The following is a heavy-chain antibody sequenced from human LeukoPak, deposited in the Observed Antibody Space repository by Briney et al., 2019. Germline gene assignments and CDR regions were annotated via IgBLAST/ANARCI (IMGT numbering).Heavy chain of an antibody. Sequence: SDTLSLICNVSSASINAYYWSWIRQPPGKGLEWIASMSYSGRTDSNPSLQSRVSMSAGPSKSQLSLRLTSVTAADTAVYYCAQQVVGTSNSFDVWGQGTFVAVSS. CDR1: SASINAYY. J-gene: IGHJ3*01. CDR2: MSYSGRT. CDR3: AQQVVGTSNSFDV. V-gene: IGHV4-59*03. D-gene: IGHD2-15*01.